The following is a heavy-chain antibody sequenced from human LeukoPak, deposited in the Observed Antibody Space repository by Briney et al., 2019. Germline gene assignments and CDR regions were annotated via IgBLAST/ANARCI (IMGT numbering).Heavy chain of an antibody. CDR2: INPNSGGT. J-gene: IGHJ3*02. CDR1: GYTFTGYY. CDR3: ARASYYDSSGYYGLFAFDI. Sequence: ASVKVSCKASGYTFTGYYMHWVRQAPGQGLEWMGWINPNSGGTNYAQNFQGRVTMTRDTSISTAYMELSRLRSDDTAVYYCARASYYDSSGYYGLFAFDIWGQGTMVTVSS. D-gene: IGHD3-22*01. V-gene: IGHV1-2*02.